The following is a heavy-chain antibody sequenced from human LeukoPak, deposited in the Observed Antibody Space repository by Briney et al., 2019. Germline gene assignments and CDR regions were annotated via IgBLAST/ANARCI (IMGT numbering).Heavy chain of an antibody. CDR1: GGSISSYY. CDR3: ARDRLVSYFDY. V-gene: IGHV4-39*07. Sequence: SETLSLTCTVSGGSISSYYWGWIRQPPGKGLEWIGSIYYSGSTYYNPSLKSRVTISVDTSKNQFSLKLSSVTAADTAVYYCARDRLVSYFDYWGQGTLVTVSS. J-gene: IGHJ4*02. D-gene: IGHD1-14*01. CDR2: IYYSGST.